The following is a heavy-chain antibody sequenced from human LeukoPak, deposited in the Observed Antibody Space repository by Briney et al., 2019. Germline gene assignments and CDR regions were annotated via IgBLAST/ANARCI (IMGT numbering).Heavy chain of an antibody. CDR1: GFTFSSYG. V-gene: IGHV3-30*03. Sequence: GRSLRLSCAASGFTFSSYGMHWVRQAPGKGLEWVAVISYDGSNKYYADSVKGRFTISRDNSKNTLYLQMNSLRAEDTAVYYCARDLTTVVTTDAFDIWGQGTMVTVSS. D-gene: IGHD4-23*01. CDR2: ISYDGSNK. J-gene: IGHJ3*02. CDR3: ARDLTTVVTTDAFDI.